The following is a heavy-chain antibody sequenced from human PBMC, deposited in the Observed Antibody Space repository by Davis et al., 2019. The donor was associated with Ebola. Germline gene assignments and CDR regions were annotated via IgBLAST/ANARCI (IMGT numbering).Heavy chain of an antibody. J-gene: IGHJ4*02. D-gene: IGHD5-18*01. V-gene: IGHV4-30-4*01. CDR1: GGSISSGDYY. CDR2: IYYSGST. CDR3: ASVQYSYGSVY. Sequence: PSETLSLTCTVSGGSISSGDYYWSWIRQPPGKGLEWIGYIYYSGSTYYNPSLKSRVTTSVDKSKNQFSLKLSSVTAADTAVYYCASVQYSYGSVYWGQGTLVTVSS.